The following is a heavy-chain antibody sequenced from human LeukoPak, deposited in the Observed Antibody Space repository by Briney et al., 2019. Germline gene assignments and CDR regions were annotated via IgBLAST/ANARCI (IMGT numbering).Heavy chain of an antibody. Sequence: ASVKVSCKASGYTCTSYGISWVRQAPGQGLEWMGWISAYSGNTNYAQKLQGRVTMTTDTSTSTAYMELRSLRSDDTAVYYCARDERGYSYGYPNPFVYWGQGTLVTVSS. V-gene: IGHV1-18*01. CDR3: ARDERGYSYGYPNPFVY. CDR2: ISAYSGNT. J-gene: IGHJ4*02. D-gene: IGHD5-18*01. CDR1: GYTCTSYG.